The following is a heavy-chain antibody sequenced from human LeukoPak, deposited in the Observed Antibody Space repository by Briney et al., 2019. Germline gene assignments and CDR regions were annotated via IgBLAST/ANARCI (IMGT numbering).Heavy chain of an antibody. CDR2: ISAYNGNT. CDR1: GYTFTSYG. D-gene: IGHD2-2*01. J-gene: IGHJ5*02. Sequence: ASVKVSCKASGYTFTSYGISWVRQAPGQGLEWMGWISAYNGNTNYAQKLQGRVTMTTDTSTSIAYMELRSLRSDDTAVYYCARVGGGIVPAAMRFDPWGQGTLVTVSS. CDR3: ARVGGGIVPAAMRFDP. V-gene: IGHV1-18*01.